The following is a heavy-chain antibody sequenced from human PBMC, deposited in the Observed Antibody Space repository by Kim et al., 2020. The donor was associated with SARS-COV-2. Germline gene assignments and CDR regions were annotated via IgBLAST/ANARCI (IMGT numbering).Heavy chain of an antibody. V-gene: IGHV4-31*03. CDR3: ARGILSITIFGVVGTRPIDY. CDR2: IYYSGST. CDR1: GGPISSGGYY. D-gene: IGHD3-3*01. J-gene: IGHJ4*02. Sequence: SETLSLTCTVSGGPISSGGYYWSWIRQHPGKGLEWIGYIYYSGSTYYNPSLKSRVTISVDTSKNQFSLKLSSVTAADTAVYYCARGILSITIFGVVGTRPIDYWGQGTLVTVSS.